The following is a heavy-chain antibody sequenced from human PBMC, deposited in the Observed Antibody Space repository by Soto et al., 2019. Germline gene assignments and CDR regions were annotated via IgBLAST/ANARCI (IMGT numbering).Heavy chain of an antibody. Sequence: SQTLSLTCAISGDSVSTNSATWDWIRQSPSRGLEWLGRTYYRSKWYNDYAVSVKGRITINPDTSNNQLSLQLNSVTPDDTAVYFCVSLPIYGFPYGPIDYWGRGLLVTVFS. CDR3: VSLPIYGFPYGPIDY. V-gene: IGHV6-1*01. J-gene: IGHJ4*02. D-gene: IGHD3-10*01. CDR1: GDSVSTNSAT. CDR2: TYYRSKWYN.